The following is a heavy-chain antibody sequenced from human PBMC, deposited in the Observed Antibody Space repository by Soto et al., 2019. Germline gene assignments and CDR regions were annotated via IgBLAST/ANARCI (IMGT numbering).Heavy chain of an antibody. J-gene: IGHJ6*02. V-gene: IGHV1-58*02. CDR2: IVVGSGHA. CDR1: GFTFTSSA. CDR3: ASASSTSGGYYGMDV. Sequence: ASVKVSCKTSGFTFTSSAMQWVRQARGQRLEWIGWIVVGSGHANYAQKFQERVTITRDMSTSTAYMQLSSLRSEDTAVYYCASASSTSGGYYGMDVWGQGTTVTVSS. D-gene: IGHD2-2*01.